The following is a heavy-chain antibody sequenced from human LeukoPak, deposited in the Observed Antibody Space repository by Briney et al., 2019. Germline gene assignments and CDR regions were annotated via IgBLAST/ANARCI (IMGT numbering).Heavy chain of an antibody. D-gene: IGHD3-10*01. Sequence: GGSLRLSCAVSGFSLSNYAMSWVRQAPGKGLEWVSLIIASSGSTVYADSVKGRFTISRDNSKNTLYLQMNSLRAEDTAVYYCARVLLLWFGELDYWGQGTLVTVSS. CDR2: IIASSGST. V-gene: IGHV3-23*01. J-gene: IGHJ4*02. CDR3: ARVLLLWFGELDY. CDR1: GFSLSNYA.